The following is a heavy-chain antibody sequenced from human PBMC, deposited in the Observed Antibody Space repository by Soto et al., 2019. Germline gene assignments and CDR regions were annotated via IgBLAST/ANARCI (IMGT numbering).Heavy chain of an antibody. CDR3: ARDQANIVAFDAFDI. CDR1: GFTFSSYG. V-gene: IGHV3-33*01. J-gene: IGHJ3*02. CDR2: IWYDGSNK. D-gene: IGHD3-22*01. Sequence: PGGSLRLSCAASGFTFSSYGMHWVRQAPGKGLEWVAVIWYDGSNKYYADSVKGRFTISRDNSKNTLYLQMNSLRAEDTAVYYCARDQANIVAFDAFDIWGQGTMVTVSS.